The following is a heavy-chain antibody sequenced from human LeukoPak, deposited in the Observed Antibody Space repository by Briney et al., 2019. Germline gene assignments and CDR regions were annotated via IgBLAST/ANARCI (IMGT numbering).Heavy chain of an antibody. CDR1: GYILTELS. CDR2: FDPEDGET. J-gene: IGHJ4*02. V-gene: IGHV1-24*01. D-gene: IGHD5-24*01. CDR3: ATDHLPNNRKRWLQFLSFDY. Sequence: ASVKVSCKVSGYILTELSMHWVRQAPGKGLEWMGGFDPEDGETIYAQKFQGRVTVTEDTSTDTAYMELSSLRSEDTAVYYCATDHLPNNRKRWLQFLSFDYWGQGTLVTVSS.